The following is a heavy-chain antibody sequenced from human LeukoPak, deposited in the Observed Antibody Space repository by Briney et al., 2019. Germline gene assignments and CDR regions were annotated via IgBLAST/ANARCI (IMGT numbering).Heavy chain of an antibody. CDR3: ARELYYYYGRDV. CDR1: GYTFTSYA. Sequence: ASVKVSCKASGYTFTSYAMHWVRQAPGQRLEWMGWINAGNGNTKYSQKFQGRVTITRDTSASTAYMELSSLRSEDTAVYYCARELYYYYGRDVWGQGTTVTVSS. J-gene: IGHJ6*02. V-gene: IGHV1-3*01. CDR2: INAGNGNT.